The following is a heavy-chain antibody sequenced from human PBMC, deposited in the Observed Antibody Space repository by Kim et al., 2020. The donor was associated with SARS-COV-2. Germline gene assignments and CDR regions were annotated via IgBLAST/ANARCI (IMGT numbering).Heavy chain of an antibody. D-gene: IGHD6-13*01. Sequence: NPSLKSRVTISVDTSKDQFSLKLSSVTAADTAVYSCAGRSSSWYSGYFDLWGRGTLVTVSS. CDR3: AGRSSSWYSGYFDL. J-gene: IGHJ2*01. V-gene: IGHV4-39*01.